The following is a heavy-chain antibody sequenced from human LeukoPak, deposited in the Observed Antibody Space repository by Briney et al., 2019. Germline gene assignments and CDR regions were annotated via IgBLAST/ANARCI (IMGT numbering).Heavy chain of an antibody. CDR1: GGSFRGYY. CDR2: INHSGST. V-gene: IGHV4-34*01. Sequence: SETLSLTCAVYGGSFRGYYWSWIRQPPGKGLEWIGEINHSGSTNYNPSLKSRVTVSLDTSMKKFSLKLNSVTAADTAVYYCASTERCSTTCPLDYWGQGTLVTVSS. D-gene: IGHD2-2*01. J-gene: IGHJ4*02. CDR3: ASTERCSTTCPLDY.